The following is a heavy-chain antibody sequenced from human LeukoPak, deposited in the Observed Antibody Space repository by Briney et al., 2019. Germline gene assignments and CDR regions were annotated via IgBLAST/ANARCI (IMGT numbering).Heavy chain of an antibody. Sequence: SVKVSCKASGGTFSSYTISWVRQAPGQGLEWMGGIIPIFGTANYAQKFQGRVTITADESTSTAYMELSSLRSEDTAVYYCARDRGDGSYKGNYYYYYMDVWGKGTTVTVSS. D-gene: IGHD1-26*01. CDR3: ARDRGDGSYKGNYYYYYMDV. V-gene: IGHV1-69*13. J-gene: IGHJ6*03. CDR2: IIPIFGTA. CDR1: GGTFSSYT.